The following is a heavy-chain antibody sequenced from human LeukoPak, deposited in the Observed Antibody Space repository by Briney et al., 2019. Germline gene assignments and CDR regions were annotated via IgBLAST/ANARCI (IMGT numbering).Heavy chain of an antibody. CDR2: INSDGSST. V-gene: IGHV3-74*01. CDR1: GFTFSSYW. D-gene: IGHD2-21*02. J-gene: IGHJ4*02. CDR3: ARPVCGGDCYPHDY. Sequence: PGGSLRLSCAASGFTFSSYWMHWVRQAPGKGLVWVSRINSDGSSTSYADSVKVRFTISRDNAKNTVNLQMSSLRDEDTAVYYCARPVCGGDCYPHDYWGQGSLVTVSS.